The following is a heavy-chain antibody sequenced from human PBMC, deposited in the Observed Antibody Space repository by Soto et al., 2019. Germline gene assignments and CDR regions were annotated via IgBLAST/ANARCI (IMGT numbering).Heavy chain of an antibody. CDR2: INAGNGNT. CDR3: ARGGYSYGYGGGWFDP. D-gene: IGHD5-18*01. CDR1: GYTFTSYA. J-gene: IGHJ5*02. V-gene: IGHV1-3*01. Sequence: QVQLVQSGAEVKKPGASVKVSCKASGYTFTSYAMHWVRQAPGQRLEWMGWINAGNGNTKYSQKFQGRVTITRDTSANTAYMELSSLRSEDTAVYYCARGGYSYGYGGGWFDPWGQGTLVTVSS.